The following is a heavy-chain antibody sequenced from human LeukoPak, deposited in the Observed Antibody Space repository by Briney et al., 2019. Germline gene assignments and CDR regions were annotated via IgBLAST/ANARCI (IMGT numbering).Heavy chain of an antibody. CDR2: INPNSGGT. CDR1: GYTFTDHY. V-gene: IGHV1-2*02. D-gene: IGHD1-26*01. CDR3: ARARGRGSYYWDG. Sequence: ASVKVSCKASGYTFTDHYMHWVRQAPGQGLKWMGWINPNSGGTNYAQKFQGRVTMTRDTSISTAYMELSRLRSDDTAVYYCARARGRGSYYWDGWGQGTLVTVSS. J-gene: IGHJ4*02.